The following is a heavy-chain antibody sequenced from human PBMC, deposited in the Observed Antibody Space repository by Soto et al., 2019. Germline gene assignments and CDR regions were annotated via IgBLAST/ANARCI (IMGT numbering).Heavy chain of an antibody. D-gene: IGHD2-15*01. CDR3: ARWDSGYCSGGSCYYFDY. V-gene: IGHV1-18*01. J-gene: IGHJ4*02. Sequence: APGQGLEWMGWISAYNGNTNYAQKLQGRVTMTTDTSTSTAYMELRSLRSDDTAVYYCARWDSGYCSGGSCYYFDYWGQGTLVTVSS. CDR2: ISAYNGNT.